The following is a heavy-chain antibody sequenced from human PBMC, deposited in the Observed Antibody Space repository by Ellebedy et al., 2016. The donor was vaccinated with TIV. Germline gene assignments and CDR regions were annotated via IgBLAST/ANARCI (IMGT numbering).Heavy chain of an antibody. CDR1: GFTFSSYA. Sequence: GESLKISXAASGFTFSSYAMSWVRQAPGKGLEWVSAISGSGGSTYYADSVKGRFTISRDNAKNSLYLQMNSLRAEDTAVYYCTTISPGLAFDIWGQGTMVTVSS. CDR2: ISGSGGST. D-gene: IGHD1-14*01. J-gene: IGHJ3*02. CDR3: TTISPGLAFDI. V-gene: IGHV3-23*01.